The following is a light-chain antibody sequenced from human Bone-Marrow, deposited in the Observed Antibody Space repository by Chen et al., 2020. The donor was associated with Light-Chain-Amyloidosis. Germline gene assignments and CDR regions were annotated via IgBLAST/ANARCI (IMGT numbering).Light chain of an antibody. V-gene: IGLV4-69*01. Sequence: QLVLTQSPFASASLGASVKLTCILSSGHRTYPIAWHQRQPGKGPRYLMLVNQDGTHTKGDGIPDRFSGSSSGAERYLTISSLRSEDEADYYCQTWGSGFHVLFGGGTRLSVL. J-gene: IGLJ2*01. CDR1: SGHRTYP. CDR3: QTWGSGFHVL. CDR2: VNQDGTH.